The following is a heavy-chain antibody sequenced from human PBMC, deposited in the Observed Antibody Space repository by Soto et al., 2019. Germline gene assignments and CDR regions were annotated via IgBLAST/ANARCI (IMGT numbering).Heavy chain of an antibody. CDR1: GGTFSTYI. V-gene: IGHV1-69*08. CDR3: AREDYYGSGSYYNNDAFAI. D-gene: IGHD3-10*01. Sequence: QAQLVQSGAEVKKPGSSVKVSCKASGGTFSTYIISWVRQAPGQGLEWMGRIIPILGIATYANNFQGRVTITADKSPSTVYMELSSLRSEDTAVYYCAREDYYGSGSYYNNDAFAIWGQGTMVTVSS. J-gene: IGHJ3*02. CDR2: IIPILGIA.